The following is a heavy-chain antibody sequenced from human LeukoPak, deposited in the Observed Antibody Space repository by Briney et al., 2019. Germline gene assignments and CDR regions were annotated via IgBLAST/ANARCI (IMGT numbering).Heavy chain of an antibody. CDR1: GYTFTGYY. V-gene: IGHV1-18*04. J-gene: IGHJ3*02. CDR2: ISAYNGNT. D-gene: IGHD5-24*01. Sequence: ASVKVSCKASGYTFTGYYMHWVRQAPGQGLEWMGWISAYNGNTDYTQKLQGRVTMTTDTSTSTVYMELSSLRSEDTAVYYCARVRDGYNDAYDIWGQGTMVTVTS. CDR3: ARVRDGYNDAYDI.